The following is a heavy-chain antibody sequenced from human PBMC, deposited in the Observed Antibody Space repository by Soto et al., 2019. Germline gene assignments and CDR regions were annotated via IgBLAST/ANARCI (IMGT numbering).Heavy chain of an antibody. CDR1: GGSISSSTFC. Sequence: LQLQGSGPGLVQPSETLSLTCTVSGGSISSSTFCWGWIRQPPGEGLEWIGGVCYSGNTRYNPFLASPGTISLDTSKNQFSLEVSSVAAADTAVYYCARSPLRDGSYSIPRTFDYWGQGTLVTVSS. CDR2: VCYSGNT. J-gene: IGHJ4*02. V-gene: IGHV4-39*01. D-gene: IGHD1-26*01. CDR3: ARSPLRDGSYSIPRTFDY.